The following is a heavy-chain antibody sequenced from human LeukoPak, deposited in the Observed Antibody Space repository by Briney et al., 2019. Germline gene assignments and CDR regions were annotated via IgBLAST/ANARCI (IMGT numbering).Heavy chain of an antibody. Sequence: GGSLRLSCAASGFTFSSYAMSWVRQAPGKGLEWVSVISGSGGSTYYADSVKGRFTISRGNSKNTLSLQMNSLRAEDTAVYYCAKDYSSSWYYFDYWGQGTLVTVSS. CDR2: ISGSGGST. CDR3: AKDYSSSWYYFDY. CDR1: GFTFSSYA. D-gene: IGHD6-13*01. V-gene: IGHV3-23*01. J-gene: IGHJ4*02.